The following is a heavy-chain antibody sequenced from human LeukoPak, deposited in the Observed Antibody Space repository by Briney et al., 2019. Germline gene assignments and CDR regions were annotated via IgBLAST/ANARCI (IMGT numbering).Heavy chain of an antibody. V-gene: IGHV3-48*01. CDR2: ISSSGSTI. CDR1: GFTFSSYS. CDR3: ATGAYCDH. Sequence: GGSLGLSCAASGFTFSSYSMNWVRQAPGKGLEWVSYISSSGSTIYYADSVKGRFTISRDNSENTLYLQMNGLRAEDTAIYFCATGAYCDHWGQGTLVTVSS. J-gene: IGHJ4*02.